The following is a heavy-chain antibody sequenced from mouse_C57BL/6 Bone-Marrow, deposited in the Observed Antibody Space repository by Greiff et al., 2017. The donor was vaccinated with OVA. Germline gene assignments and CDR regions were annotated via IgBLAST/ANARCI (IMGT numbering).Heavy chain of an antibody. CDR2: IYPGNSDT. Sequence: VQLQQSGTVLARPGASVKMSCKTSGYTFTSYWMHWVKQRPGQGPEWIGAIYPGNSDTSYNQKFKGKAKLTAVTSASTAYMELSSLTNEDSAVYYCTRQRKIYDYDRAWFAYWGQGTLVTVSA. D-gene: IGHD2-4*01. CDR1: GYTFTSYW. V-gene: IGHV1-5*01. J-gene: IGHJ3*01. CDR3: TRQRKIYDYDRAWFAY.